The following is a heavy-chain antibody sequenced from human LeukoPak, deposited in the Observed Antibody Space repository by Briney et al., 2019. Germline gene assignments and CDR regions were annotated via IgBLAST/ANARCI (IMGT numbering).Heavy chain of an antibody. D-gene: IGHD5-12*01. V-gene: IGHV3-23*01. Sequence: PGGSLRLSCAASGFTFSSYSMNWVRQGPGKGLEWISVISSSGDTTNYADSVRGRFTASRDNSKNTLYLQMNSLRAEDTAIYYCVQGGWLDYWGQGALVTVSS. CDR3: VQGGWLDY. CDR2: ISSSGDTT. CDR1: GFTFSSYS. J-gene: IGHJ4*02.